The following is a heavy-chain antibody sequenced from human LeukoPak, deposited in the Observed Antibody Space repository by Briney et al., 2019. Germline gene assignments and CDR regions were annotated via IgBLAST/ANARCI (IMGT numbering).Heavy chain of an antibody. CDR1: GFTFSSYW. D-gene: IGHD3-22*01. CDR2: IKQDGSVK. Sequence: GGSLRLSCAASGFTFSSYWMSWVRQAPGKGLEWVANIKQDGSVKYYVDSVKGRFTISRDNAKNSLYLQMNSLRAEDTAVYYCARIGASLYDSSGYMMKNAFDIWGQGTMVTVSS. J-gene: IGHJ3*02. CDR3: ARIGASLYDSSGYMMKNAFDI. V-gene: IGHV3-7*01.